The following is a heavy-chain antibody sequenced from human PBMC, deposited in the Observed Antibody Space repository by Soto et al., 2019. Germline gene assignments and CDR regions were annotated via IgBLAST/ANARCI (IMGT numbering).Heavy chain of an antibody. V-gene: IGHV4-31*03. J-gene: IGHJ4*02. Sequence: SETLSLTCTASGGSISSGGYYLSWIRQHPGKGLEWIGYIYYSGSTYYNPSLKSRVTISVDTSKNQFSLKLSSVTAADTAVYYCARTLGSGYYEIYFDYWGQGTLVTVSS. D-gene: IGHD3-3*01. CDR2: IYYSGST. CDR3: ARTLGSGYYEIYFDY. CDR1: GGSISSGGYY.